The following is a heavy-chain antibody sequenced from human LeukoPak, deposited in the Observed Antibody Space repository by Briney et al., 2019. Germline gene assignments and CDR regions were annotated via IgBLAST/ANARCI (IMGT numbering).Heavy chain of an antibody. CDR2: IYYTGST. CDR3: ARRFPYYSGGSCYYYFDY. V-gene: IGHV4-39*01. D-gene: IGHD2-15*01. J-gene: IGHJ4*02. CDR1: GASISSSSYY. Sequence: SETLSLTCTVSGASISSSSYYWGWIRQPPGKGLEWIGSIYYTGSTYYNPSLKSRVTISVDTSKNQFSLKLSSVTAADTAVYYCARRFPYYSGGSCYYYFDYWGQGTLVTVSS.